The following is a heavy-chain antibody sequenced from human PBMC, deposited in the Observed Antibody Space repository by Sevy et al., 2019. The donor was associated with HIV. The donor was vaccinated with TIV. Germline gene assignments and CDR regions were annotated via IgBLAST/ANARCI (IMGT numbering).Heavy chain of an antibody. V-gene: IGHV4-34*01. J-gene: IGHJ6*02. CDR3: ARGGIAVAGPYYYYGMDV. CDR1: GGSFSGYY. Sequence: SDTLSLTCAVYGGSFSGYYWSWIRQPPGKGLEWIGEINHSGSTNYNPSLKSRVTISVDTSKNQFSLKLSSVTAADTAVYYCARGGIAVAGPYYYYGMDVWGQGTTVTVSS. CDR2: INHSGST. D-gene: IGHD6-19*01.